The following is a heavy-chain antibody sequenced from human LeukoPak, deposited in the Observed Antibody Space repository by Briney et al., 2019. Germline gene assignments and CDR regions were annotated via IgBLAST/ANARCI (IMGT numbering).Heavy chain of an antibody. V-gene: IGHV1-18*01. D-gene: IGHD6-19*01. CDR3: ARYGVGWPFDY. CDR1: GYTFISYG. CDR2: ISGYNGNT. J-gene: IGHJ4*02. Sequence: ASVKVSCKASGYTFISYGISWVRQAPGQGLEWMGWISGYNGNTKYAEKLQGRVTMTTDTSMSTAYMELRSLRSDDTAVYYCARYGVGWPFDYLGQGTLVTASS.